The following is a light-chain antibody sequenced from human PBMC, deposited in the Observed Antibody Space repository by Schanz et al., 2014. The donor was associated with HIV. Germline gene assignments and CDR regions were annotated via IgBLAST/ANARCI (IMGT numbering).Light chain of an antibody. V-gene: IGKV3-11*01. CDR3: QYFGNSGGT. CDR1: QSVSSY. J-gene: IGKJ4*01. CDR2: DAS. Sequence: EIVLTQSPATLSLSPGERATLTCRASQSVSSYLAWYQKKPGQAPRLLIYDASNRATGIPARFSGSGSGTDFTLIISSLEPEDFAVYYCQYFGNSGGTFGGGTKVEIK.